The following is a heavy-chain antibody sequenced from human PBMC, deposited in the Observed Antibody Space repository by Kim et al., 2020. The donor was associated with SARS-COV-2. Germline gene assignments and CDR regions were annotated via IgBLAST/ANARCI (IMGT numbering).Heavy chain of an antibody. CDR2: IYSGGST. Sequence: GGSLRLSCAASGFTVSSNYMSWVRQAPGKGLEWVSVIYSGGSTYYADSVKGRFTISRDNSKNTLYLQMNSLRAEDTAVYYCARDPGGAGIVGATTDDYWGQGTLVTVSS. V-gene: IGHV3-66*02. D-gene: IGHD1-26*01. CDR3: ARDPGGAGIVGATTDDY. J-gene: IGHJ4*02. CDR1: GFTVSSNY.